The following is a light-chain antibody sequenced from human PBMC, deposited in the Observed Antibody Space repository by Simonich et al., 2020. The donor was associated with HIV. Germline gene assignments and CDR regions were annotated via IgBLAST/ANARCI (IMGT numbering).Light chain of an antibody. Sequence: DIVMTQSPDSLAVSLGERATINCESSQSVLYTSNNKNYLAWYQQKPGQPPKHLIYWASTRESGVPDRFSGSGSGTDFTLTISSLQAEDVAVYYCQQYYSTPYTFGQGTKLEIK. CDR3: QQYYSTPYT. J-gene: IGKJ2*01. V-gene: IGKV4-1*01. CDR1: QSVLYTSNNKNY. CDR2: WAS.